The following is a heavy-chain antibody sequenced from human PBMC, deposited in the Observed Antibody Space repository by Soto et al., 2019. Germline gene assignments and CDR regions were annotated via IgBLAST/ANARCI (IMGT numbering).Heavy chain of an antibody. CDR2: LNPTDGTT. J-gene: IGHJ5*02. Sequence: QVQLVQSGTEVKKPGASMKISCKASGFTFTNYYMHWVRQAPGQGLEWMGILNPTDGTTTYAEKFRGRVTMTRDTSTSTVYLELSSLTSEDAAVFYCARAPPHAGWFDPWGQGTLVIVSS. CDR1: GFTFTNYY. CDR3: ARAPPHAGWFDP. V-gene: IGHV1-46*01.